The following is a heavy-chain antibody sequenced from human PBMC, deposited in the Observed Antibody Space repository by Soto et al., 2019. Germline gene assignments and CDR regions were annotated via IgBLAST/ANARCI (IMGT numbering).Heavy chain of an antibody. J-gene: IGHJ3*02. CDR3: ARRAPGCSGGSCYSGAFDI. CDR2: IYPGDSDT. CDR1: GYSFTSYW. D-gene: IGHD2-15*01. Sequence: GESLKISCKGSGYSFTSYWIGWVRQMPGKGLEWMGIIYPGDSDTRYSPSFQGQVTISADKSISTAYLQWSSLKASDTAMYYCARRAPGCSGGSCYSGAFDIWGQGTMVTVSS. V-gene: IGHV5-51*01.